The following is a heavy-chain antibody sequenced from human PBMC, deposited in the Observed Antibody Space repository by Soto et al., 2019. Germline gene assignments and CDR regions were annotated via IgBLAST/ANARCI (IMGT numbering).Heavy chain of an antibody. J-gene: IGHJ4*02. Sequence: GGSLRLSCAASGFTFNSYWIHWVRQAPGKGLVWVSRINSDGSSTSYADSVKGRFTISRDNAKNTLYLQMSSLRAEDTAVYYCASSLLTPFDYWGQGTLVTVSS. D-gene: IGHD7-27*01. V-gene: IGHV3-74*01. CDR1: GFTFNSYW. CDR3: ASSLLTPFDY. CDR2: INSDGSST.